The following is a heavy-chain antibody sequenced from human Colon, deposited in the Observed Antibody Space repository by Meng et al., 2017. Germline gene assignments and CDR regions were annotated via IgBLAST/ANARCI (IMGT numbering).Heavy chain of an antibody. CDR2: IYSSGSS. V-gene: IGHV4-31*03. CDR3: ARARPRWIDP. CDR1: GGSISGGSYY. Sequence: QGPLLESGPGLVQPSQTLSLTCTVSGGSISGGSYYWSWIRQLPGKGLEWIGYIYSSGSSYYNPSLKTRATLSVDTSKNQFSLKLTSMTAADTAVYYCARARPRWIDPWGQGTLVTVSS. J-gene: IGHJ5*02.